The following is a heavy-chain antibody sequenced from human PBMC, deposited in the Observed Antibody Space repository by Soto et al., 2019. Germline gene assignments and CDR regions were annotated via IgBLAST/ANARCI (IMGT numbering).Heavy chain of an antibody. CDR2: ISAYNGNT. V-gene: IGHV1-18*01. J-gene: IGHJ3*02. Sequence: ASVKVSCKASGYTFTSYAISWVRQAPGQGLEWMGWISAYNGNTNYAQKLQGRVTMTTDTSTSTAYMELRSLRSDDTAVYYCARDGYDYIWGSYRSYDAFDIWGQGTMVTVSS. CDR3: ARDGYDYIWGSYRSYDAFDI. CDR1: GYTFTSYA. D-gene: IGHD3-16*02.